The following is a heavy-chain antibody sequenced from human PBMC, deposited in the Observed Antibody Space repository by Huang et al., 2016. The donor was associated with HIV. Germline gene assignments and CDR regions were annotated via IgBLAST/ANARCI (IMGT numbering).Heavy chain of an antibody. CDR1: GGSMSSYY. V-gene: IGHV4-59*01. D-gene: IGHD6-6*01. J-gene: IGHJ5*02. CDR3: ASASIAARRWFDP. CDR2: IYYSGST. Sequence: QVQLQESGPGLVKPSETLSLTCTVSGGSMSSYYWSWIRQPPGKGLEWIGYIYYSGSTNYNPSLKSRVTLSVDTSKNQFSLRLSSVTAADTAVYYCASASIAARRWFDPWGQGSLVTVSS.